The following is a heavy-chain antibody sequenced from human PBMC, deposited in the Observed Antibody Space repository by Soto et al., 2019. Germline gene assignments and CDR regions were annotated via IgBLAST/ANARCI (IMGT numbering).Heavy chain of an antibody. V-gene: IGHV3-33*01. CDR3: ARGGAVGGFDY. J-gene: IGHJ4*02. CDR2: IWYDGSNK. Sequence: QVQLVESGGGVVQPGRSLRLSCAASGFTFSSYGMHWVRQAPGKGLEWVAVIWYDGSNKYYADSVKGRFTISRDNSKNTLYLQMNSLRAEDTAVYYCARGGAVGGFDYWGQGTLVTVSS. CDR1: GFTFSSYG. D-gene: IGHD3-16*01.